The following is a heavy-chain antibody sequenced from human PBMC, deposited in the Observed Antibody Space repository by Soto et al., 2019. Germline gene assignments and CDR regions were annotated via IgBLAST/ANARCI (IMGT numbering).Heavy chain of an antibody. CDR3: ARDNLPTWSELPFAFDI. D-gene: IGHD3-10*01. Sequence: GASVQVSCKASGFTFTSSAVQWVRQARGQRLEWIGWIIVGNGNTNYSQKFQGRVTITRDTSASTAYMELSSLRSEDTAVYYCARDNLPTWSELPFAFDIWGQGTMVTVSS. V-gene: IGHV1-58*01. CDR2: IIVGNGNT. J-gene: IGHJ3*02. CDR1: GFTFTSSA.